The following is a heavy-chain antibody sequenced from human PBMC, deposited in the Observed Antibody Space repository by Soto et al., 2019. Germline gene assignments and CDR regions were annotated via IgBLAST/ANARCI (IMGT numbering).Heavy chain of an antibody. V-gene: IGHV4-59*08. Sequence: SATLSLTCTVSDGSISGYYWHWMRQSPGKGLEWVGYISYSGTTNYNPSLKSRVTISLDTSKNQFSLKWSSVTAADTAVYYCARSIGDIVVVPSVKNWFDPWGRGTLVTVSS. J-gene: IGHJ5*02. D-gene: IGHD2-2*01. CDR3: ARSIGDIVVVPSVKNWFDP. CDR1: DGSISGYY. CDR2: ISYSGTT.